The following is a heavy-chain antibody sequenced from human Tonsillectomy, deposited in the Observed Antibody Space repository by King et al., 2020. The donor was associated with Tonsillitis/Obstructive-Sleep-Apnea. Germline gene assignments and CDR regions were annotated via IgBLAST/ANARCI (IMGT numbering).Heavy chain of an antibody. D-gene: IGHD6-6*01. V-gene: IGHV4-61*01. CDR3: ARGSRSSSSN. CDR1: GGAVSSGSYY. J-gene: IGHJ4*02. CDR2: LLYRGST. Sequence: QLQESGPGLVKPSETLSLTCSVSGGAVSSGSYYWIWSWQPPGNGLEWCGYLLYRGSTNCNPSLKIRVTISVDTSKNQISLKLSSVTAADTAVYYCARGSRSSSSNWGQGTLVTVSS.